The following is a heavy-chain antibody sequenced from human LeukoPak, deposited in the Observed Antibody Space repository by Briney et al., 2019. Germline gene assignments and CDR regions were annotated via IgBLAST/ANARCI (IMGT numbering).Heavy chain of an antibody. CDR3: ARGDPIAGVNFDY. Sequence: SETLSLTCAVYGGSFSGYYWSWIRQPPGKGLEWIGYIYYSGSTDYNPSPKSRVTISVDTSKNQFSLKLSSVTAADTAVYYCARGDPIAGVNFDYWGQGTLVTVSS. V-gene: IGHV4-59*01. J-gene: IGHJ4*02. D-gene: IGHD2-21*02. CDR1: GGSFSGYY. CDR2: IYYSGST.